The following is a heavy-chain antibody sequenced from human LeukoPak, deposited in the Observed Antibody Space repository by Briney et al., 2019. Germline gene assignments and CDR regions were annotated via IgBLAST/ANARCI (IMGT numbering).Heavy chain of an antibody. Sequence: RGESLKISCKGSGNNFTNYWIGWVRQMPGKGLEWMGNIYPGDSDTRYSPSFQGQVTISADKSISTAYLQWSSLKASDTAMYYCARITTYYESDGYYDNPFDYWGQGTLVTVSS. D-gene: IGHD3-22*01. J-gene: IGHJ4*02. CDR2: IYPGDSDT. CDR1: GNNFTNYW. CDR3: ARITTYYESDGYYDNPFDY. V-gene: IGHV5-51*01.